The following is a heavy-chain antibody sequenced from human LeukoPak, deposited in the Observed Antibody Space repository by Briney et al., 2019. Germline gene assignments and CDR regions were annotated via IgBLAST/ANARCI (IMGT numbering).Heavy chain of an antibody. J-gene: IGHJ4*02. CDR1: GFTFSQLW. V-gene: IGHV3-7*01. CDR3: ARDFSGWYDY. Sequence: GGSLRLSCAASGFTFSQLWMSWVRQAPGRGLQWVANIKEDGSEKYYVDSVKGRFTISRDNAKNSLYLQMNSLRAEDTAVYYCARDFSGWYDYWGQGTLVTVSS. CDR2: IKEDGSEK. D-gene: IGHD6-19*01.